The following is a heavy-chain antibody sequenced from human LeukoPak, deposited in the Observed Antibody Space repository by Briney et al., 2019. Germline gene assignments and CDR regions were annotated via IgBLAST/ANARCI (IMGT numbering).Heavy chain of an antibody. CDR3: ARDSGTTGEVKFDP. Sequence: TSETLSLTCAVYGGSFSGYYWSWIRQPAGTALEWIGRIYTSGTITYNPSLKSRVTMSVDTSKNQFSLKLSSVTAADTAVYYCARDSGTTGEVKFDPWGQGTLVTVSS. J-gene: IGHJ5*02. V-gene: IGHV4-4*07. CDR2: IYTSGTI. D-gene: IGHD3-10*01. CDR1: GGSFSGYY.